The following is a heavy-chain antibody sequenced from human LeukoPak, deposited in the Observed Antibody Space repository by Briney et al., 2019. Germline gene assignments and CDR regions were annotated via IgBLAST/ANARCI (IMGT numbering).Heavy chain of an antibody. Sequence: GASVKVSCKASGYTFSISYIHWVRQAPGQGLEWMGIINPSGDTTNYAQKFQGRVTMTRDTSTSTVYMEVSSLRSEDTAVYYCARAGIVVVPAARRGYYMDVWGKGTTVTVSS. V-gene: IGHV1-46*01. CDR1: GYTFSISY. CDR2: INPSGDTT. J-gene: IGHJ6*03. CDR3: ARAGIVVVPAARRGYYMDV. D-gene: IGHD2-2*01.